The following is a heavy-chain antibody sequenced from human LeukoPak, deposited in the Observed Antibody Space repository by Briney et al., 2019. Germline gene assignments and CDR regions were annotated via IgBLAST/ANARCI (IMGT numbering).Heavy chain of an antibody. CDR1: GGSISSYY. V-gene: IGHV4-59*01. D-gene: IGHD6-19*01. CDR2: IYYSGST. CDR3: ARVGYSSGWYPGVPYWYFDL. Sequence: SETLSLTCTVSGGSISSYYWSWIRQPPGKGLEWLGYIYYSGSTNYNPSLKSRVTISVDTSKNQFSLKLSSVTAADTAVYYCARVGYSSGWYPGVPYWYFDLWGRGTLVTVSS. J-gene: IGHJ2*01.